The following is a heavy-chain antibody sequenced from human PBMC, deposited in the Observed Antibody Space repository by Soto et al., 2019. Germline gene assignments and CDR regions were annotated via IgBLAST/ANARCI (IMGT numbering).Heavy chain of an antibody. D-gene: IGHD6-13*01. CDR1: GITFRSYA. V-gene: IGHV3-30-3*01. J-gene: IGHJ4*02. Sequence: GGSLRLSCAASGITFRSYAMHWVRQAPGKGLEWVAVISYDGSNKYYADSVKGRFTISRDNSKNTLYLQMNSLRAEDTAVYYCATKGGSTWLIDYWGQGTPVTVSS. CDR2: ISYDGSNK. CDR3: ATKGGSTWLIDY.